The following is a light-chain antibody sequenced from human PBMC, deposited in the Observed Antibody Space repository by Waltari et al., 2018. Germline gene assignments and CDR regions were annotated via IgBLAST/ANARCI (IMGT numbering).Light chain of an antibody. V-gene: IGLV2-14*01. Sequence: QSALTPPASVSGSPGRSITIPCPGTTSDVGGYNPVSWYQQHPNNGPKVIIFEVTNRPSGVSNRFSGSKSGNTATLTISGLQTEDEADYFCASYTSSSTWVFGGGTKVTVL. CDR3: ASYTSSSTWV. CDR1: TSDVGGYNP. CDR2: EVT. J-gene: IGLJ3*02.